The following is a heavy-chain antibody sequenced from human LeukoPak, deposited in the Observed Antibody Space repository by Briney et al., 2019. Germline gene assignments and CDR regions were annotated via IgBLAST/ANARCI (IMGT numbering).Heavy chain of an antibody. CDR1: GVSISSYY. D-gene: IGHD3-22*01. CDR3: ARVDSSGYYYKVDY. J-gene: IGHJ4*02. V-gene: IGHV4-59*01. Sequence: PSETLSLTCTVSGVSISSYYWSWIRQPPGKGLEWLGYIYYSGSTNYKPYLKSRVTISVDTSKNQFSLKLSSVTAADTAVYYCARVDSSGYYYKVDYWGEGTLVTVSS. CDR2: IYYSGST.